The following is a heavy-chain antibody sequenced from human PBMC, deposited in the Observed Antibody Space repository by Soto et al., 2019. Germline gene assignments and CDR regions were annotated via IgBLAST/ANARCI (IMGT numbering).Heavy chain of an antibody. CDR1: GFTFSSYG. J-gene: IGHJ4*02. CDR3: ARVYDFWSGLGY. D-gene: IGHD3-3*01. Sequence: QVQLVESGGGVVQPGRSLRLSCAASGFTFSSYGMHWVRQAPGKGLEWVAVIWYDGSNKYYADSVKGRFTISRDNCKNTLYLQMNSLRAEDTAVYYWARVYDFWSGLGYWGQGTLVTVSS. CDR2: IWYDGSNK. V-gene: IGHV3-33*01.